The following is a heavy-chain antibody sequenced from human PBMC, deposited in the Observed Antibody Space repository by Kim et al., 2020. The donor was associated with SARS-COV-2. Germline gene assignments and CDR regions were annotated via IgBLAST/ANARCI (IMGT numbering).Heavy chain of an antibody. Sequence: GGSLRLSCAASGFTFDDYAMHWVRQAPGKGLEWVSGISWNSGSIGYADSVKGRFTISRDNAKNSLYLQMNSLSAEDTALYYCAKIRWDFTDYGMDVWGQG. CDR1: GFTFDDYA. D-gene: IGHD2-8*02. CDR3: AKIRWDFTDYGMDV. CDR2: ISWNSGSI. J-gene: IGHJ6*02. V-gene: IGHV3-9*01.